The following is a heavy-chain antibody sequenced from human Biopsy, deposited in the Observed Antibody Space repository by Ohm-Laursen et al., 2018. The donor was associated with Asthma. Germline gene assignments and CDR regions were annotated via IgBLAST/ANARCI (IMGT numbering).Heavy chain of an antibody. D-gene: IGHD5-18*01. CDR3: ARGQGRGIQLWSLDP. CDR1: PGSINDYY. CDR2: VHSSGST. V-gene: IGHV4-59*01. J-gene: IGHJ5*02. Sequence: SETLSLTCTVSPGSINDYYWNWIRQFPGKGLEWIGYVHSSGSTRFNPSLKSRVTVSVDTSVDHFSLRLSFATAADTAVYFCARGQGRGIQLWSLDPWGQGILVTVSS.